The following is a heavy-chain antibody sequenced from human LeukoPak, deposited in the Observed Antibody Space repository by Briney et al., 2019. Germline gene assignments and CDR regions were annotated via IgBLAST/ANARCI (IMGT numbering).Heavy chain of an antibody. Sequence: SETLSLTCAVYGGSFSHYYWSWIRQSPGMGLEWIGEINDSGTINYNPFLMSRVTISLDKSKNQFSLRLSSATAADTAVYYCARRWNYGRNYYIDVWGKGATVSVSS. CDR3: ARRWNYGRNYYIDV. CDR1: GGSFSHYY. V-gene: IGHV4-34*01. J-gene: IGHJ6*03. CDR2: INDSGTI. D-gene: IGHD1-7*01.